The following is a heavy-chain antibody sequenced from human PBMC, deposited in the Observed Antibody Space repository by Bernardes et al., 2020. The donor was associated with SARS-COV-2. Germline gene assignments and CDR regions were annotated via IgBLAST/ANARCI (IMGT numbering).Heavy chain of an antibody. CDR2: ISGSGYTI. J-gene: IGHJ5*02. D-gene: IGHD3-9*01. Sequence: GGSLRLSCAASGFTFSDYYMTWIRQAPGKGLEWVSYISGSGYTIYYVDSVKGRFTISRDNAKNSLFLQMDSLRAEDTAIYFCAGGTLQYNELTGGYIRRGVDRWGQGTLVTVSA. CDR3: AGGTLQYNELTGGYIRRGVDR. CDR1: GFTFSDYY. V-gene: IGHV3-11*01.